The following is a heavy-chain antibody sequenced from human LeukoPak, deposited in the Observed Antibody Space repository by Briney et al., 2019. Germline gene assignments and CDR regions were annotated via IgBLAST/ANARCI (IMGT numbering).Heavy chain of an antibody. V-gene: IGHV3-11*01. CDR2: ISSSGSSI. D-gene: IGHD2-15*01. Sequence: GGSLRLSCAASGFTFSDYYMSWIRQAPGMGLEWVSYISSSGSSIYYADSVKGRFTISRDNAKNSLYLQMNSLRAEDTAVYYCARGFEYCSGGSCYWSWFDPWGQGTLVTVSS. J-gene: IGHJ5*02. CDR1: GFTFSDYY. CDR3: ARGFEYCSGGSCYWSWFDP.